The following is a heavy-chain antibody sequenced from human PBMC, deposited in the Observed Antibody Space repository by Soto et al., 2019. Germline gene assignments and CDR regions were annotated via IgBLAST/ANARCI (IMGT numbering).Heavy chain of an antibody. CDR2: ISASGGST. CDR3: AKVGFPYSYGYLFYY. CDR1: RFTFSTYA. Sequence: PGGSLRLSCAASRFTFSTYAMTWVRQAPGKGLEWVSGISASGGSTHYADSVKGRFTISRDNSKNTLYLQMNSLRVEDTAVYYCAKVGFPYSYGYLFYYWGQGTLVTVSS. J-gene: IGHJ4*02. D-gene: IGHD5-18*01. V-gene: IGHV3-23*01.